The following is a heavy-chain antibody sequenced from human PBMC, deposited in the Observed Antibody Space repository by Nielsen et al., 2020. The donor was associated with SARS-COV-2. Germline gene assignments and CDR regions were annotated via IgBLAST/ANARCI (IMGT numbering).Heavy chain of an antibody. CDR2: IYHRGST. D-gene: IGHD1-1*01. V-gene: IGHV4-4*02. Sequence: SETLSLTCAVSGGSISSNNWWSWVRPPPGKGLEWIGEIYHRGSTNYSPSLKTRVTISVDKSKNQFSLELRSVTAADTAVYYCARGYPVGDYWGQGTLVTVSS. CDR3: ARGYPVGDY. CDR1: GGSISSNNW. J-gene: IGHJ4*02.